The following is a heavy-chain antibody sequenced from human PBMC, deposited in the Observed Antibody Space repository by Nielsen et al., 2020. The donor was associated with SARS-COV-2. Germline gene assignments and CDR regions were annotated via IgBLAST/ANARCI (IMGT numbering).Heavy chain of an antibody. CDR1: GGSISSGDYY. Sequence: GSLRLSCTVSGGSISSGDYYWSWIRQPPGKGLEWIGEINHSGSTNYNPSLKSRVTISVDTSKNQFSLKLSSVTAADTAVYYCARGRAWGYWGQGTLVTVSS. V-gene: IGHV4-39*07. D-gene: IGHD7-27*01. CDR3: ARGRAWGY. CDR2: INHSGST. J-gene: IGHJ4*02.